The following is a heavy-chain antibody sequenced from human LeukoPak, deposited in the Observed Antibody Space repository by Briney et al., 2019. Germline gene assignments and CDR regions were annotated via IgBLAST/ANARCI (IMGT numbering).Heavy chain of an antibody. Sequence: ASVKVSCKASGYTFTGYYMHWVRQAPGQGLEWMGWINPNSGGTNYAQKFQGRVTMTRDTSISTAYMELSRLRSDDTAVYYCARGRDGDYGNWFDPWGQGTLVTVSS. D-gene: IGHD4-17*01. CDR1: GYTFTGYY. J-gene: IGHJ5*02. CDR3: ARGRDGDYGNWFDP. CDR2: INPNSGGT. V-gene: IGHV1-2*02.